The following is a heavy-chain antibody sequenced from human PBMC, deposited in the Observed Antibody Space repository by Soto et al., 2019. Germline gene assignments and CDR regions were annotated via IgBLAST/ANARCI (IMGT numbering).Heavy chain of an antibody. Sequence: SETLSLTCTVSGDSISSGDYYWSWIRQPPGKGLEWIGCIYYSGNTYNNPSLRSRVTISADTSMNQFSLALTSVTAADTAIYYCARGSTTEKVDPWGQGILVTVSS. CDR3: ARGSTTEKVDP. CDR1: GDSISSGDYY. CDR2: IYYSGNT. V-gene: IGHV4-30-4*01. J-gene: IGHJ5*02.